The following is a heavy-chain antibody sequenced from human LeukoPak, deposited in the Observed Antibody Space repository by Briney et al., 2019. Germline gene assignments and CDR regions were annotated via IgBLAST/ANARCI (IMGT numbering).Heavy chain of an antibody. Sequence: GESLKISCKGSGYSFTSYWIGWVRQMPGKGLEWMGIIYPGDSDTRYSPSFQGQVTISADNSISTAYLQWSSLKASDTAMYYCARSPIAAADRYYYYYMDVWGKGTTVTISS. J-gene: IGHJ6*03. CDR2: IYPGDSDT. CDR1: GYSFTSYW. CDR3: ARSPIAAADRYYYYYMDV. V-gene: IGHV5-51*01. D-gene: IGHD6-13*01.